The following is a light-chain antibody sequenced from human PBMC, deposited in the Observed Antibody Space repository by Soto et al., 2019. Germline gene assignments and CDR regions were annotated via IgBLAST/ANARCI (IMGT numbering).Light chain of an antibody. J-gene: IGKJ5*01. CDR2: DAS. Sequence: GDRVTITCRASQSVSGWLAWYQQKPGEAPKLLIYDASALPRGVPSRFSGSGSGTKFTLTIASLQPDDFATYYCQQYNSYSFTFGQGTRLEIK. CDR3: QQYNSYSFT. CDR1: QSVSGW. V-gene: IGKV1-5*01.